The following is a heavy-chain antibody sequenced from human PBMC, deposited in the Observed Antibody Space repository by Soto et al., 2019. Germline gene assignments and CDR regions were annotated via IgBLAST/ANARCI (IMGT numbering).Heavy chain of an antibody. V-gene: IGHV3-30-3*01. CDR3: SRGDREDTAVVIGARPGEYGMDV. Sequence: QVQLVESGGGVVQPGRSLRLSCEASGFTFSIYAMHWVRQAPGKGLEWVAVISYDGARKAYANSVKGRFTISRDTSKNTLYLQMNSLRVEDTAAYYCSRGDREDTAVVIGARPGEYGMDVWGRGTTVTVSS. D-gene: IGHD2-15*01. J-gene: IGHJ6*02. CDR2: ISYDGARK. CDR1: GFTFSIYA.